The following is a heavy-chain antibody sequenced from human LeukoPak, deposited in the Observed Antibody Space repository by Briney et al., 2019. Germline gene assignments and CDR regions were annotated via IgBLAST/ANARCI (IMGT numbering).Heavy chain of an antibody. Sequence: SGESLRLSCEASGFIFSNYGMHWVRQAPGKGLEGLAFIWYDGQTKFYAYSVKGRFTISRDNSGNTLFLHMASLRVEDTAVYYCAREWGRIAVAGGPGYWGQGALVTVSS. CDR2: IWYDGQTK. D-gene: IGHD6-19*01. CDR3: AREWGRIAVAGGPGY. CDR1: GFIFSNYG. V-gene: IGHV3-33*01. J-gene: IGHJ4*02.